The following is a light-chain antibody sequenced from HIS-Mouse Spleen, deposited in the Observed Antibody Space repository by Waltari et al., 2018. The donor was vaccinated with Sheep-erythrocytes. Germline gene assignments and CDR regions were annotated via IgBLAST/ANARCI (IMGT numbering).Light chain of an antibody. CDR3: SSYTSSSTQV. CDR2: EVS. CDR1: SSDVGGYNY. J-gene: IGLJ3*02. V-gene: IGLV2-14*01. Sequence: QSALTQPASVSGSPGQSITISCTGTSSDVGGYNYVSRYQQHPGKAPKLMIYEVSKRPSGVSNRFAGSKSGNTASLTISGLQAEDEADYYCSSYTSSSTQVFGGGTKLTVL.